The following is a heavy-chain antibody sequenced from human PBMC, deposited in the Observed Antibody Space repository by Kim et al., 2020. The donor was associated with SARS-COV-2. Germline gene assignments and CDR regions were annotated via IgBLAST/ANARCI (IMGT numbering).Heavy chain of an antibody. D-gene: IGHD3-10*01. CDR1: GFAFGDYA. CDR3: TSGGGSGRYYFDY. CDR2: IRNKAYGVTT. V-gene: IGHV3-49*03. Sequence: GGSLRLSCTATGFAFGDYAISWFRQAPGMGLEWLGFIRNKAYGVTTEYAASVKGTLTISRDDSKSIAYLQMDSLKTEDTAVYYCTSGGGSGRYYFDYWG. J-gene: IGHJ4*01.